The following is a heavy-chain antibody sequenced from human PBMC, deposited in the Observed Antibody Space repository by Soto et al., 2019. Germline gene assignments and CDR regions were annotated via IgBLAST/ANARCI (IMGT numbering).Heavy chain of an antibody. J-gene: IGHJ4*02. V-gene: IGHV1-69*01. CDR1: GGTFSSYA. CDR2: IIPIFGTA. Sequence: QVQLVQSGAEVKKPGSSVKVSCKASGGTFSSYAISWVRQAPGQGLEWMGGIIPIFGTANYAQKFQGRVTITADEYKSTAYMELSSLRSEDTAVYYCARGGPWTATIIGGYHYFDYWGQGTLVTVSS. D-gene: IGHD5-12*01. CDR3: ARGGPWTATIIGGYHYFDY.